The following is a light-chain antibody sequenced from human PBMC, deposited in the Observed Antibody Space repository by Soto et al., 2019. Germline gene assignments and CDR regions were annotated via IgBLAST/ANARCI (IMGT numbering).Light chain of an antibody. J-gene: IGLJ1*01. CDR1: SSDVGGYNY. CDR2: EVS. V-gene: IGLV2-14*01. CDR3: SSYTSNITYV. Sequence: QSALTQPASVSGSPGQSITISCTGSSSDVGGYNYVSWYQQHPGKAPKFIIYEVSNRPSGVSNRFSGSKSGNTAFLTISGLQAEDEADYYCSSYTSNITYVFGTGTKLTVL.